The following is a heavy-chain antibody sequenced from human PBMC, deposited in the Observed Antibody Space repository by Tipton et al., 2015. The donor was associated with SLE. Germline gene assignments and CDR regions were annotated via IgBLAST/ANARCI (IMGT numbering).Heavy chain of an antibody. Sequence: TLSLTCTVSGGSISSGGYYWSWIRQHPGKGLEWIGYIYYSGSTYYNPSLKSRVTISVDTSKNHFSLKLSSVTAADTAVYYCARTPSFTSGTDWGQGTLVTVSS. J-gene: IGHJ4*01. CDR2: IYYSGST. CDR3: ARTPSFTSGTD. D-gene: IGHD1-14*01. CDR1: GGSISSGGYY. V-gene: IGHV4-31*03.